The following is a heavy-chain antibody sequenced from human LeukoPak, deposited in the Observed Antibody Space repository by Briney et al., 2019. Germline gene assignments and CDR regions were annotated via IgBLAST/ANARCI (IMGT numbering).Heavy chain of an antibody. CDR3: AELGITMIGGV. CDR1: GFTFSKYS. CDR2: ISGRGSYI. V-gene: IGHV3-21*06. J-gene: IGHJ6*04. D-gene: IGHD3-10*02. Sequence: GGSLRLSCAASGFTFSKYSLSWVRQAPGKGLQWVSSISGRGSYIYQADSLKGRFYISRDNSKNTLYLQMNSLRAEDTAVYYCAELGITMIGGVWGKGTTVTISS.